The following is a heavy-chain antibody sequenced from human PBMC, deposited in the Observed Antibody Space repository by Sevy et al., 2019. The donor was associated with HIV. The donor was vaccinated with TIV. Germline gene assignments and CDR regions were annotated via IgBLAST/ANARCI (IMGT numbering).Heavy chain of an antibody. V-gene: IGHV3-33*01. CDR1: GLTPSTYG. Sequence: SLRLSCAASGLTPSTYGIHWVRQAPGKGLEWVAVIGYDGINKFYADSVKGRFTISRYDSKNTVFLQMDSLRAEETAVSSCARDPRIYGDYLLAYFDYWGQGTLVTVSS. D-gene: IGHD4-17*01. CDR2: IGYDGINK. CDR3: ARDPRIYGDYLLAYFDY. J-gene: IGHJ4*02.